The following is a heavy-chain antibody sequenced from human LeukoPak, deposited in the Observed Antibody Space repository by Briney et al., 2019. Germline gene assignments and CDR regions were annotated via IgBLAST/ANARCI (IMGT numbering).Heavy chain of an antibody. J-gene: IGHJ4*02. CDR2: ISYDAFNK. D-gene: IGHD5-24*01. CDR3: ARLSRDGYNHFDY. Sequence: GGSLRLSCAASGFTFSSYGMHWVRQAPGKGLEWVSVISYDAFNKYYADSVKGRFTISRDNSKNTLYLQMNSLRAEDTAVYYCARLSRDGYNHFDYWGQGTLVTVSS. V-gene: IGHV3-30*03. CDR1: GFTFSSYG.